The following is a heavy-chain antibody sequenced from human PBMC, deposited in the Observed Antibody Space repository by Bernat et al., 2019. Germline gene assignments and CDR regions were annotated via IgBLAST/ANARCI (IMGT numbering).Heavy chain of an antibody. CDR2: ISSSSSYI. V-gene: IGHV3-21*01. J-gene: IGHJ4*02. CDR1: GFTYSSYS. D-gene: IGHD3-22*01. Sequence: EVQLVESGGGLVKPGGSLRLSCAASGFTYSSYSMNWVRQAPGKGLEWVSSISSSSSYIYYADSMKVRFTITRDNAKNSLYLHMNSLRAEDTAVYYCARHPWSSGSLPYFDYWGQGTLVTVSS. CDR3: ARHPWSSGSLPYFDY.